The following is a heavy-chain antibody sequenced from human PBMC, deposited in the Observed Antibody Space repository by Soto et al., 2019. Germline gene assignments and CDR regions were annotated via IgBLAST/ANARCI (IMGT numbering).Heavy chain of an antibody. J-gene: IGHJ6*02. CDR1: GYTFTRYA. CDR3: ASSNIAAAPYGMDV. V-gene: IGHV1-3*01. Sequence: ASVKVCCKASGYTFTRYAMHWVRQAPGQRLEWMGWINAGNGNTKYSQKFQGRVTITRDTSASTAYMELSSLRSEDTAVYYCASSNIAAAPYGMDVWGQGTTVTVSS. D-gene: IGHD6-13*01. CDR2: INAGNGNT.